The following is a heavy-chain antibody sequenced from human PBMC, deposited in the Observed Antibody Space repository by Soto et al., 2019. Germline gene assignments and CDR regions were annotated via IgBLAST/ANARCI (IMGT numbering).Heavy chain of an antibody. V-gene: IGHV4-4*02. CDR3: ARVYSGSYSDY. CDR1: GDSIRSANW. D-gene: IGHD1-26*01. Sequence: QVQLQESGPGLVKPSGTLSLTCTVSGDSIRSANWWSWVRQPPGKGLEWIGEIFHSGSTNYNPSHKTRVTISVDKSNNHFSLKLSSVTAADTAVYYCARVYSGSYSDYWGQGTLVSVSS. J-gene: IGHJ4*02. CDR2: IFHSGST.